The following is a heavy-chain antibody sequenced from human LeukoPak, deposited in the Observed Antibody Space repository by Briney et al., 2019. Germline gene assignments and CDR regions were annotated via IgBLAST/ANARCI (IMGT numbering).Heavy chain of an antibody. J-gene: IGHJ4*02. CDR2: VNGYNGNT. Sequence: ASVKVSCKASGYSITNYGISWVRQAPGQGLEWVGWVNGYNGNTNYAQKVQDRVTMTTDTSTSTAYMELRSLRSDDTAVYYCARGGNGWFFDDWGQGTLVTVSS. CDR3: ARGGNGWFFDD. D-gene: IGHD6-19*01. CDR1: GYSITNYG. V-gene: IGHV1-18*01.